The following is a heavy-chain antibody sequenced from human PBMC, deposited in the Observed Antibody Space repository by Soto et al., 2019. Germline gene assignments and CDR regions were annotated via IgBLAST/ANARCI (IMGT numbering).Heavy chain of an antibody. J-gene: IGHJ4*02. V-gene: IGHV1-69*02. Sequence: KVSCKASGGTFSSYTISWVRQAPGQGLEWMGRIIPILGIANYAQKFQGRVTITADKSTSTAYMELSSLRSEDTAVYYCSCEGPDRYDILTGYYYPLGYWGQGTLVTVSS. CDR3: SCEGPDRYDILTGYYYPLGY. CDR1: GGTFSSYT. D-gene: IGHD3-9*01. CDR2: IIPILGIA.